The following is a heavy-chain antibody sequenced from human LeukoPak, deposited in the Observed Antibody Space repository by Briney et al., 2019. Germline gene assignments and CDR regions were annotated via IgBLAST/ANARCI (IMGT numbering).Heavy chain of an antibody. CDR2: INPSGGST. V-gene: IGHV1-46*01. Sequence: ASVKVSCKASGYTFTSYYMHWVRQAPGQGLEWMGIINPSGGSTSYAQKFQGRVTMTRDTSTSTVYKELSSLRSEDTAVYYCARGGEVPAARYYFDYWGQGTLVTVSS. CDR1: GYTFTSYY. D-gene: IGHD2-2*01. CDR3: ARGGEVPAARYYFDY. J-gene: IGHJ4*02.